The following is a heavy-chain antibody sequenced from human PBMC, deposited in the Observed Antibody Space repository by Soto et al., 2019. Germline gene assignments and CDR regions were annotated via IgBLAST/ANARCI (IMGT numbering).Heavy chain of an antibody. Sequence: PSETLCLTCTVSGVSITTSGYYWVLIRRPPGKGLEWIGTMDYSGDTNYNPSLESRVTLSAYTSRNQFSLRLTSVTAADTAVYFCARRTPLYASESSRFDPWGQGALVTVSS. CDR1: GVSITTSGYY. V-gene: IGHV4-39*01. J-gene: IGHJ5*02. CDR2: MDYSGDT. D-gene: IGHD3-10*01. CDR3: ARRTPLYASESSRFDP.